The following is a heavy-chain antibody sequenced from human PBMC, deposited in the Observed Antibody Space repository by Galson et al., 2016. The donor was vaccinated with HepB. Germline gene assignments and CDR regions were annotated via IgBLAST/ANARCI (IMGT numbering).Heavy chain of an antibody. J-gene: IGHJ4*02. Sequence: PALVKPTQTLTLTCTFSGFSLSTSGMCVSWIRQPPGKALEWLAFIDWEDDKYYNISLRTRLTISKDTSKNQVVLTMTDMAPGDTARYYCARINRHGYNNYYLEYWGQGTLVSVAT. D-gene: IGHD5-24*01. CDR2: IDWEDDK. CDR1: GFSLSTSGMC. CDR3: ARINRHGYNNYYLEY. V-gene: IGHV2-70*01.